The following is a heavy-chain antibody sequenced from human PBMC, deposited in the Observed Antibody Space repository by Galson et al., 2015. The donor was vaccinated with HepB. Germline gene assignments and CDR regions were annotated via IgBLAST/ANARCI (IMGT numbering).Heavy chain of an antibody. Sequence: QSGAEVTKPGESLKISCRASGSTFTSYAMHWVRQAPGQRLEWMGWINAGNGNTKYSQKFQGRVTITRDTSASTAYMELSSLRSEDTAVYYCARDLGELLEDYWGQGTLVTVSS. D-gene: IGHD1-26*01. J-gene: IGHJ4*02. V-gene: IGHV1-3*01. CDR3: ARDLGELLEDY. CDR2: INAGNGNT. CDR1: GSTFTSYA.